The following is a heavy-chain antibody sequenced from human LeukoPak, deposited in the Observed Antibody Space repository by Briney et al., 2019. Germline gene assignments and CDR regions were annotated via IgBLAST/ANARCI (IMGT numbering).Heavy chain of an antibody. CDR2: INHSGST. Sequence: SETLSLTRAVYGGSFSGYYWSWIRQPPGKGLEWIGEINHSGSTNYNPSLKSRVTISVDTSKNQFSLKLSSVTAADTAVYYCARGSSIAAAGTSYFDYWGQGTLVTVSS. J-gene: IGHJ4*02. CDR3: ARGSSIAAAGTSYFDY. CDR1: GGSFSGYY. D-gene: IGHD6-13*01. V-gene: IGHV4-34*01.